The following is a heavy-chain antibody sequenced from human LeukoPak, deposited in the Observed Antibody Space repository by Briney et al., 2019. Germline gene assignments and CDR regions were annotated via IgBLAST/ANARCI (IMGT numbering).Heavy chain of an antibody. CDR2: KKQDGSGK. V-gene: IGHV3-7*01. CDR1: GYTFSSYA. Sequence: TGGSLRLSCAASGYTFSSYAMSWVRQAPGTGLEWVANKKQDGSGKHYVDSVKGRFTIYRDNAKNSLYLQMNSLRAEDTAVYYCARDWDYWGQGALVTVSS. CDR3: ARDWDY. J-gene: IGHJ4*02.